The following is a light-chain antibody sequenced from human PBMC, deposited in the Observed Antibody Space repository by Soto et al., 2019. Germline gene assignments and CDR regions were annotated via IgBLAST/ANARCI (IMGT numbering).Light chain of an antibody. V-gene: IGLV2-14*01. CDR2: EVS. J-gene: IGLJ3*02. Sequence: QSALTQPASVSGSPGQSITISCTGNSSDVGGYDYVSWYQQHPGKTPKLIIYEVSNRPSGISNRFSGSKSAYTASLTISGLQTEDEADYYCSSYTSGSAWVFGGGTKLTVL. CDR3: SSYTSGSAWV. CDR1: SSDVGGYDY.